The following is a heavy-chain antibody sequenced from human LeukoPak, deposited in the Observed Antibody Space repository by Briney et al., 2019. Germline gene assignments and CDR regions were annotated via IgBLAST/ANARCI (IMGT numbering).Heavy chain of an antibody. Sequence: GGSLRLSCAASGFTLSTYTMNWVRQAPGKGLEWVTSISSSSSYIYCADSVKGRFTISRDDAKTSLYLQMNSLRAEDTAVYYCARHLSGVTGYTYGRGIDYWGQGTLVTVSS. CDR3: ARHLSGVTGYTYGRGIDY. J-gene: IGHJ4*02. V-gene: IGHV3-21*01. CDR2: ISSSSSYI. D-gene: IGHD5-18*01. CDR1: GFTLSTYT.